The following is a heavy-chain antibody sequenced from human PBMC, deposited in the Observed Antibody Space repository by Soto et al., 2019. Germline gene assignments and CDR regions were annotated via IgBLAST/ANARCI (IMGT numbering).Heavy chain of an antibody. D-gene: IGHD6-19*01. CDR3: AGWGIAVAGTGAGKSGMDV. CDR2: IIPIFGTA. J-gene: IGHJ6*02. Sequence: SVKVSFKASGGTFSSYAISWLRQAPGQGLEWMGGIIPIFGTANYAQKFQGRVTITADESTSTAYMELSSLRSEDTAVYYCAGWGIAVAGTGAGKSGMDVWGQGTTVTVSS. CDR1: GGTFSSYA. V-gene: IGHV1-69*13.